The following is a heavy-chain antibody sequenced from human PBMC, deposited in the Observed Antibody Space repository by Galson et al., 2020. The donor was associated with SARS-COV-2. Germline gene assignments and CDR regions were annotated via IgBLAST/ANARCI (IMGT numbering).Heavy chain of an antibody. CDR1: AFSFSTSEVA. Sequence: SGPTLVKPTQTLTLTCTFSAFSFSTSEVAVGWIRQPPGKALEWLALIYWDDDKRYSPALRSRLTITRDTSKNQVVLTMTNMDPVDTATYYFAHRPELVRVVVRSNFYYRGQGTLVTVSA. CDR3: AHRPELVRVVVRSNFYY. J-gene: IGHJ4*02. CDR2: IYWDDDK. D-gene: IGHD3-10*01. V-gene: IGHV2-5*02.